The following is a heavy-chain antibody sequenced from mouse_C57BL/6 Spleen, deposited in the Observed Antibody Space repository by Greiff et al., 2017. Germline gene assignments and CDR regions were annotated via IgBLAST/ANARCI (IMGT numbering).Heavy chain of an antibody. Sequence: EVMLVESGGGFVQPGGSLNLSCAASGFPFSDYYMYWVRQTPETRLEWVAYLSNGGGSTYYPDTVTGRFPLSRDPATNPLYLPMSRLKSEDTAMYFCARGSGYRGLDYWGQGTSVTVSS. J-gene: IGHJ4*01. CDR3: ARGSGYRGLDY. D-gene: IGHD3-2*02. CDR1: GFPFSDYY. CDR2: LSNGGGST. V-gene: IGHV5-12*01.